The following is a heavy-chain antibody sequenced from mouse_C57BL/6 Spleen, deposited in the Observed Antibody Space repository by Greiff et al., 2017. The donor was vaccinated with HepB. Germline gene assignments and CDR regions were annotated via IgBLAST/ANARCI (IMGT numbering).Heavy chain of an antibody. D-gene: IGHD4-1*01. CDR3: ALNWDRFLFAY. J-gene: IGHJ3*01. CDR2: INPNNGGT. Sequence: EVKLMESGPELVKPGASVKIPCKASGYTFTDYNMDWVKQSHGKSLEWIGDINPNNGGTIYNQKFKGKATLTVDKSSSTAYMELRSLTSEDTAVYYCALNWDRFLFAYWGQGTLVTVSA. CDR1: GYTFTDYN. V-gene: IGHV1-18*01.